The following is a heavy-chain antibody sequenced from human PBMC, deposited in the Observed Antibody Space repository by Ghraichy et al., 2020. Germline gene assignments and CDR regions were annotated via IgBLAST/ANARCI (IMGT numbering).Heavy chain of an antibody. D-gene: IGHD3-10*01. J-gene: IGHJ4*02. CDR2: ISGSGANT. CDR3: AKGDIAMVRGALMGY. CDR1: GFTFSNSA. V-gene: IGHV3-23*01. Sequence: GGSLRLSCATSGFTFSNSAMSWVRQAPGKGLEWVSVISGSGANTYYADSVKGRFTVSRDNSKNTLYLQMNSLRAEDTALYYCAKGDIAMVRGALMGYWGQGVLVTVSS.